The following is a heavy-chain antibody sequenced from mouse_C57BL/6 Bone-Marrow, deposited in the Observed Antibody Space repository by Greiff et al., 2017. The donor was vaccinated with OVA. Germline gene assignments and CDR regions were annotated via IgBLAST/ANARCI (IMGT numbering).Heavy chain of an antibody. Sequence: QVTLKVSGPGILQPSQTLSLTCSFSGFSLSTFGMGVGWLRQPSGKGLEWLAHIWWDDDKYYNPALKSRLTISKDTSKNQVFLKIATVDTEGTATYYCARLERGIYYGGSIYAMDYWGQGTSVTVSS. J-gene: IGHJ4*01. D-gene: IGHD1-1*01. V-gene: IGHV8-8*01. CDR1: GFSLSTFGMG. CDR2: IWWDDDK. CDR3: ARLERGIYYGGSIYAMDY.